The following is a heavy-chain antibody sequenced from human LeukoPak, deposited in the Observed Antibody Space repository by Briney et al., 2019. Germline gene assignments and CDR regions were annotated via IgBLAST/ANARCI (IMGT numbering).Heavy chain of an antibody. V-gene: IGHV4-59*01. CDR1: GGSISSYY. Sequence: SETLSLTCTVSGGSISSYYWSWIRQPPGKGLEWIGYIYYSGSTNYNPSLKSRVTISVDTSKNQFPLKLSSVTAADTAVYYCASMERQLRGWFDPWGQGTLVTVSS. CDR3: ASMERQLRGWFDP. D-gene: IGHD2-2*01. CDR2: IYYSGST. J-gene: IGHJ5*02.